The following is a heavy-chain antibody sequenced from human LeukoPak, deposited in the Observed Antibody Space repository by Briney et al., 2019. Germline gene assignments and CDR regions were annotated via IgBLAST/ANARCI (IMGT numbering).Heavy chain of an antibody. Sequence: ASVKVSCKASGGTFSSYAISWVRQAPGQGLEWMGRIIPILGIANYAQSLQGRLTITRDMSTNTAYMELSSLRSEDTAVYYCAAERYGGISDCCNFEIWGQGTMVTVSS. D-gene: IGHD4-23*01. CDR2: IIPILGIA. CDR1: GGTFSSYA. V-gene: IGHV1-69*04. J-gene: IGHJ3*02. CDR3: AAERYGGISDCCNFEI.